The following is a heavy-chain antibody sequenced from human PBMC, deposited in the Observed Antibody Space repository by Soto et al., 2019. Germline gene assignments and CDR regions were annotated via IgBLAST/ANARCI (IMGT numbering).Heavy chain of an antibody. CDR2: ISYDGSNK. D-gene: IGHD4-17*01. J-gene: IGHJ6*03. Sequence: GGSLRLSCAASGFTFSSYGMHWVRQAPGKGLEWVAVISYDGSNKYYADSVKGRFTISRDNSKNTLYLQMNSLRAEDTAVYYCAKAYGRGDYYYYYMDVWGKGTTVTVSS. V-gene: IGHV3-30*18. CDR1: GFTFSSYG. CDR3: AKAYGRGDYYYYYMDV.